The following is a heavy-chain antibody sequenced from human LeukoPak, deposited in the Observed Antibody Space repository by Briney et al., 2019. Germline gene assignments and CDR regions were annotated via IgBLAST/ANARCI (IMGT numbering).Heavy chain of an antibody. J-gene: IGHJ4*02. CDR3: ARVAVGWNDVVDY. D-gene: IGHD1-1*01. V-gene: IGHV1-2*02. CDR1: GYTFTGYY. CDR2: INPNSGGT. Sequence: VASVKVSCKASGYTFTGYYMHWVRQAPGQGLEWMGWINPNSGGTNYAQKFQGRVTMTRDTSISTAYMELSRLRSDDTAVYYCARVAVGWNDVVDYWGQGTLVTVSS.